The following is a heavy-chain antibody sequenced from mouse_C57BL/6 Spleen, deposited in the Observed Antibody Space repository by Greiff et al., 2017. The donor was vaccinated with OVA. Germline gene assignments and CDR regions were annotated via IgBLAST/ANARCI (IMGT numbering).Heavy chain of an antibody. V-gene: IGHV1-81*01. CDR1: GYTFTSYG. CDR3: ARYGSQGRYAMDY. D-gene: IGHD1-1*02. J-gene: IGHJ4*01. CDR2: IYPRSGNT. Sequence: QVQLQQSGAELARPGASVKLSCKASGYTFTSYGISWVKQRTGQGLEWIGEIYPRSGNTYYNEKFKGKATLTADKSSSTAYLELRSLTSEDSAVYASARYGSQGRYAMDYWGQGTSVTVSS.